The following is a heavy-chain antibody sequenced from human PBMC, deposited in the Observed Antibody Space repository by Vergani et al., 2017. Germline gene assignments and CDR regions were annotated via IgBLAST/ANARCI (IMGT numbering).Heavy chain of an antibody. CDR1: GYTFTGYY. CDR3: ARGLSGVVPPSYYMDV. J-gene: IGHJ6*03. V-gene: IGHV1-2*02. CDR2: INPNSGGP. Sequence: QVQLVQSGAEVKKPGASVKVSCKASGYTFTGYYMHWVRQAPGQGLEWMGWINPNSGGPNYAQKFQGRVTMTRDTSISTAYMELSRLRSDDTAVYYCARGLSGVVPPSYYMDVWGKGTTVTVSS. D-gene: IGHD3-3*01.